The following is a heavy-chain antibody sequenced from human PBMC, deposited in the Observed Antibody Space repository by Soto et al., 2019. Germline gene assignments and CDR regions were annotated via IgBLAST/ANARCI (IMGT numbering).Heavy chain of an antibody. CDR3: VRDSGRGFYFDY. CDR1: GFTFSAHY. Sequence: DVQLVESGGGLVQPGGSLRLSCAASGFTFSAHYMDWVRQAPGKGLEWVGRIRNRPNSYTTQYAASVKGRFAVLRDDSENLVYLQMNDLKTEDTAVYYCVRDSGRGFYFDYWGQGAQVTVSS. V-gene: IGHV3-72*01. D-gene: IGHD3-10*01. CDR2: IRNRPNSYTT. J-gene: IGHJ4*02.